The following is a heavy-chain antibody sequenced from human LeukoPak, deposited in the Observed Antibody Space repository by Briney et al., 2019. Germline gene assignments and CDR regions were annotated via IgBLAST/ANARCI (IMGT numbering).Heavy chain of an antibody. V-gene: IGHV1-69*01. J-gene: IGHJ6*02. CDR2: IIPIFGTA. D-gene: IGHD3-22*01. CDR1: GGTFSSYA. Sequence: GSSVKVSCKASGGTFSSYAISWVRQAPGQGLEWMVGIIPIFGTANYAQKFQGRVTITADESTSTAYMELSSLRSEDTAVYYCATEYYYDSSGYLNYYYGMDVWGQGTTATVSS. CDR3: ATEYYYDSSGYLNYYYGMDV.